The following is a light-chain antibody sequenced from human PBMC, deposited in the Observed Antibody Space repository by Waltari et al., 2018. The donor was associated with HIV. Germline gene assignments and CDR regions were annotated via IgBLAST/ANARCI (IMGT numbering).Light chain of an antibody. CDR1: SGPVSTTYY. Sequence: QTVVTQGPSFSVSPGGTVTLTCGLSSGPVSTTYYPSWYQQTPGQAPRTLIYSTNTRSSGVPDRFSGSILGNKAALTITGAQADDESDYYCVLYMGSGLRVFGGGTKLTVL. CDR3: VLYMGSGLRV. V-gene: IGLV8-61*01. J-gene: IGLJ3*02. CDR2: STN.